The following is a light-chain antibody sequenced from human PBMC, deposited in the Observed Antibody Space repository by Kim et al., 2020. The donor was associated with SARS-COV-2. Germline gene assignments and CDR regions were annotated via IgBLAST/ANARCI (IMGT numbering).Light chain of an antibody. CDR2: DVS. CDR3: SSYTSSSTRV. CDR1: SSDVGGYNY. V-gene: IGLV2-14*03. J-gene: IGLJ3*02. Sequence: QSALTQPASVSGSPGQSINISCTGTSSDVGGYNYVSWYQQHPGKAPKLMIYDVSNRPSGVSNRFSGSKSGNTASLTISGLQAEDEADYYCSSYTSSSTRVFGGGTQLTVL.